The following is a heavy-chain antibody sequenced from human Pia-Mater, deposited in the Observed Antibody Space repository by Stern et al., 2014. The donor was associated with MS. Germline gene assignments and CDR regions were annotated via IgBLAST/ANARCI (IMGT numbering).Heavy chain of an antibody. CDR1: GYNFIDHP. CDR3: ARQPDYSDFLDF. Sequence: VQLVESGAEVKKPGASMTISCKTSGYNFIDHPIHWVRQAPGQSLEWMGWINGGPGTTKYSQKFQGRVSFTRDKAASAAYMDLSSLSPDDTAVYYCARQPDYSDFLDFWGQGTLVTVSS. D-gene: IGHD4-11*01. CDR2: INGGPGTT. J-gene: IGHJ4*02. V-gene: IGHV1-3*01.